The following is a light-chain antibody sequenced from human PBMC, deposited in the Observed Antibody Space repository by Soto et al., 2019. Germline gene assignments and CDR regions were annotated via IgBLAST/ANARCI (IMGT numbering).Light chain of an antibody. Sequence: EIVLTQSPVTLSLSPGERATLSCRASQSVSGSYLAWYQQKPGQAPRLLIYAASSRATGIPDRFSGSGSGTDFTLTISRLEPEDFAVYYCQQYGGSPRTFDQGTKVEIK. CDR3: QQYGGSPRT. CDR2: AAS. J-gene: IGKJ1*01. V-gene: IGKV3-20*01. CDR1: QSVSGSY.